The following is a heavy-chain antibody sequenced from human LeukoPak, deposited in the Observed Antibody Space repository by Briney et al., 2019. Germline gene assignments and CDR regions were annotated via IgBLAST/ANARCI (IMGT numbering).Heavy chain of an antibody. CDR3: TRDYGARDD. J-gene: IGHJ4*02. CDR2: ISSSGSYI. V-gene: IGHV3-21*01. Sequence: GGSLRLSCAASGFTFNSYGMHWIRQAPGKGLEWVSSISSSGSYIHYADSVKGRFIVSRDNGNNTLYLDMSGLSAEDSAIYYCTRDYGARDDWGQGTLVTVSS. CDR1: GFTFNSYG. D-gene: IGHD4-17*01.